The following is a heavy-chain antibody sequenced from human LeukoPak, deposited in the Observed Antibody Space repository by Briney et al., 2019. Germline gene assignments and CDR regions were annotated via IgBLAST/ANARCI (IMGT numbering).Heavy chain of an antibody. CDR2: IYYNGNT. V-gene: IGHV4-59*01. CDR1: GGSISSYY. J-gene: IGHJ4*02. Sequence: SETLSLTCTVSGGSISSYYWSWIRQPPGKGLEWIGYIYYNGNTNYKPSVKSRVTISVDTSKNQFSLKLSSVTAADTAVYYCARGRGYCSSTSCSAFDYWGQGTLVTVSS. D-gene: IGHD2-2*01. CDR3: ARGRGYCSSTSCSAFDY.